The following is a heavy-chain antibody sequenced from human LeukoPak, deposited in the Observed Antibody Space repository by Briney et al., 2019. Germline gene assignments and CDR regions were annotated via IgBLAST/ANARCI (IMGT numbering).Heavy chain of an antibody. V-gene: IGHV3-23*01. CDR1: GFDFSGYA. D-gene: IGHD3-22*01. J-gene: IGHJ4*02. Sequence: PGGSLRLSCAASGFDFSGYAMAWVRQAPGKGLEGVSVITGGGDVTYYADSVKGRFTISRDNSKNTLYLQMNSLRAEDTALYYCAKDGLYYDGSTHIYYFDYWGQGTLVAASS. CDR2: ITGGGDVT. CDR3: AKDGLYYDGSTHIYYFDY.